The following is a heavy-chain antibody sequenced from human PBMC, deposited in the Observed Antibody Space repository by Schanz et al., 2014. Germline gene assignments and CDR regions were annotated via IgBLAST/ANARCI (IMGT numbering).Heavy chain of an antibody. V-gene: IGHV1-69*08. CDR2: IIPSLGLA. Sequence: QVLQVQSGSELKKPGTSVKVSCKASGYTFNNYTYVMIWVRQAPGQGLEWMGRIIPSLGLAKYEQKFQDKVTITADTSATAAYMELSGLRSEDTAVYYCARDRLECGAKCYSVEGFEIWGQGTLVIVSS. D-gene: IGHD2-21*01. J-gene: IGHJ4*02. CDR1: GYTFNNYT. CDR3: ARDRLECGAKCYSVEGFEI.